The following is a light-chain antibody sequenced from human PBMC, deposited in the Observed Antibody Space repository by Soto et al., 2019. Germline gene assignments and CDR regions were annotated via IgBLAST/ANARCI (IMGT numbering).Light chain of an antibody. J-gene: IGLJ1*01. CDR3: SSYTSSSPYV. CDR1: SSDVGSYDY. Sequence: QSVLIQPPSVSGSPGQSVTISCTGTSSDVGSYDYVSWYQQHPGTVPKPMIYNVNTQPSGVPDRFSGSKSGNTASMTISGLQAEDEADYYCSSYTSSSPYVFGTGTKVTAL. CDR2: NVN. V-gene: IGLV2-18*02.